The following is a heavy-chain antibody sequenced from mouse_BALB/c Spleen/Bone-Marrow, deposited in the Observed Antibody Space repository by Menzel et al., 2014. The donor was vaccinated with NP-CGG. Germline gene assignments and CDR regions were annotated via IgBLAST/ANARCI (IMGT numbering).Heavy chain of an antibody. CDR3: ALNWDSAY. CDR1: GFTFSSYG. J-gene: IGHJ3*01. CDR2: INNGGTYT. V-gene: IGHV5-6*01. Sequence: EVQGVESGGELVKPGGSLKLSCAASGFTFSSYGMSWVRQTPDKRLEWVATINNGGTYTYYPDSVKGRSTISIDNAKNTLYLQMSSLKSEDTAMYYCALNWDSAYWGQGTLVTVSA. D-gene: IGHD4-1*02.